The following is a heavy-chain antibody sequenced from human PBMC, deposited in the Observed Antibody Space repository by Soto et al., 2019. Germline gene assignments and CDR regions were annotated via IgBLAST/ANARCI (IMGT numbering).Heavy chain of an antibody. Sequence: PGGSLRLSCAASGFTFSSYAMHWVRQAPGKGLEWVAVISYDGSNKYYADSVKGRFTISRDNSKNTLYLQMNSLRAEDTAVYYCAREREPPEPGIAAALDYWAQGTLVTGSS. V-gene: IGHV3-30-3*01. J-gene: IGHJ4*02. CDR3: AREREPPEPGIAAALDY. CDR1: GFTFSSYA. CDR2: ISYDGSNK. D-gene: IGHD6-13*01.